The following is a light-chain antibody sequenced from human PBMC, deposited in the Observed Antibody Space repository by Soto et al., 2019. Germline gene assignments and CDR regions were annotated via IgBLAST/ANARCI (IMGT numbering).Light chain of an antibody. CDR2: DAS. Sequence: EIVLTQSPATLSLSPGERATLSCRASQGVSSYLAWYQQKPGQAPRLLIYDASNRATGIPARFSGSGSGTDVTLTISSLGPEGFAVYYCQHRSNWPSFGPGTKVDIK. J-gene: IGKJ3*01. CDR3: QHRSNWPS. V-gene: IGKV3-11*01. CDR1: QGVSSY.